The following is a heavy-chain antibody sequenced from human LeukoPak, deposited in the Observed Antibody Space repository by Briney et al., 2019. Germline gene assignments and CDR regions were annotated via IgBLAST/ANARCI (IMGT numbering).Heavy chain of an antibody. V-gene: IGHV3-21*01. J-gene: IGHJ4*02. Sequence: GGSLRLSCAASGFTFSSYSMNWVRQAPGKGLEWVSSISSSSSYIYYADSVKGRFTISRDNAKNSLYLQMNSLRAEDTAVYYCASLELYYYGSGSYYFWGQGTLVTISS. D-gene: IGHD3-10*01. CDR1: GFTFSSYS. CDR3: ASLELYYYGSGSYYF. CDR2: ISSSSSYI.